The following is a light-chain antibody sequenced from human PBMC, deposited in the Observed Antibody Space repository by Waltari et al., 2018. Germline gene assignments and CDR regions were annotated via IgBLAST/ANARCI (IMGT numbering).Light chain of an antibody. CDR2: DNN. CDR3: HSRDASGVAGS. Sequence: SSELTQDPAVSVAMGQTVRITCQGDSLRRYYASRYQHRPGQAPILVMYDNNNRPSGVPDRFSGSSSHNTASLTITGAQAEDEASYYCHSRDASGVAGSFGGGTKLTVL. CDR1: SLRRYY. J-gene: IGLJ2*01. V-gene: IGLV3-19*01.